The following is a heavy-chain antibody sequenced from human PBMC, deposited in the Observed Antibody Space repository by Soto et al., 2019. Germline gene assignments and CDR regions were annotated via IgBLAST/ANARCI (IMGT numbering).Heavy chain of an antibody. CDR3: ARDLDLRDFWSGHFGGVWFDP. CDR2: IKQDGSEK. J-gene: IGHJ5*02. D-gene: IGHD3-3*01. CDR1: GFTFSSYW. V-gene: IGHV3-7*01. Sequence: PGGSLRLSCGASGFTFSSYWMSWVRQAPGKGLEWVANIKQDGSEKYYVDSVKGRFTISRDNAKNSLYLHMNSLKAEDTAVYYCARDLDLRDFWSGHFGGVWFDPWGQGTLVTVSS.